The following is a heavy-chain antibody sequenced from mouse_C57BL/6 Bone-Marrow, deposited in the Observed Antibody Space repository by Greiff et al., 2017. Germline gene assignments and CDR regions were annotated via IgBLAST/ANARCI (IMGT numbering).Heavy chain of an antibody. D-gene: IGHD2-4*01. CDR2: IDPENGDT. J-gene: IGHJ3*01. CDR3: TTRRDYDGFAY. CDR1: GFNINDDY. Sequence: VQLQQSGAELVRPGASVKLSCTASGFNINDDYMHWVKQRPEQGLEWIGWIDPENGDTEYASKFQGKATITANTSSNTAYLQLSSLTSEDTAVYYCTTRRDYDGFAYWGQGTLVTVSA. V-gene: IGHV14-4*01.